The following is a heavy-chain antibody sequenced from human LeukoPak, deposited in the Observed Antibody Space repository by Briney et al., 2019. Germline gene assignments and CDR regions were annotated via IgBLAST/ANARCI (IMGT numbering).Heavy chain of an antibody. J-gene: IGHJ5*02. CDR2: IYYSGST. V-gene: IGHV4-39*07. CDR1: GDSISSNSFY. D-gene: IGHD1-14*01. CDR3: ARDRAIENHSIDP. Sequence: SETLSLTCTVSGDSISSNSFYWGWIRQPPGKGLEWIGSIYYSGSTYYNPSLKSRVTISVDTSKNQFSLKLSSVTAADTAVYYCARDRAIENHSIDPWGQGTLVTVSS.